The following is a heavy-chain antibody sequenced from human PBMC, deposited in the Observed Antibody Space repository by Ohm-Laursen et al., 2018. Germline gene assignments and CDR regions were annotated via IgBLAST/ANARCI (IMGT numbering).Heavy chain of an antibody. CDR2: ADSGGSAT. CDR1: GFTFSTYP. J-gene: IGHJ6*02. V-gene: IGHV3-74*01. CDR3: ARGSLNGLGV. Sequence: LSLTCAASGFTFSTYPMHWVRQGPGKGVVWVSRADSGGSATSYADSVKGRFTISRDNAKNTLYLQMNSLRAEDTAVYYCARGSLNGLGVWGQGTTVTVS. D-gene: IGHD3-16*01.